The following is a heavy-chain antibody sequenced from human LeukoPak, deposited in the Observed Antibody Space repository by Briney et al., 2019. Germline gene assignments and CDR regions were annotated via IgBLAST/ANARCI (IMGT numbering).Heavy chain of an antibody. J-gene: IGHJ4*02. V-gene: IGHV4-31*03. Sequence: SETLSLTCTVSGGSISSGGYYWSWIRQHPGKGLEWIGYVYYSGSTYYNPSLKSRVTISVDTSKNQFSLKLSSVTAADTAVYYCASNYYYGSGSYQATFDYWGQGTLVTVSS. CDR2: VYYSGST. CDR1: GGSISSGGYY. D-gene: IGHD3-10*01. CDR3: ASNYYYGSGSYQATFDY.